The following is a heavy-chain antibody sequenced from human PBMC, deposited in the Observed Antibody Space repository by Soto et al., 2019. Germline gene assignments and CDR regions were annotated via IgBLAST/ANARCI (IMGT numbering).Heavy chain of an antibody. J-gene: IGHJ4*02. D-gene: IGHD3-22*01. V-gene: IGHV4-59*01. CDR2: IYYSGST. CDR3: ARNHVYYDSSGYYYSYFDY. Sequence: SETLSLTCTVSGGSISSYYWSWIRQPPGKGLEWIGYIYYSGSTNYNPSLKSRVTISVDTSKNQFSLKLSSVTAADTAVYYCARNHVYYDSSGYYYSYFDYWGQGTLVTVSS. CDR1: GGSISSYY.